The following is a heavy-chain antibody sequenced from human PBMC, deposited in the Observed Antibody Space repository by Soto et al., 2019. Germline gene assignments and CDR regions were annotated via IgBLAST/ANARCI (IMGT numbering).Heavy chain of an antibody. V-gene: IGHV3-48*02. D-gene: IGHD3-10*01. CDR2: ISSSSSTI. J-gene: IGHJ3*02. CDR3: ARELGGELSSYDAFDI. Sequence: GGSLRLSCAASGFTFSSYSMNWVRQAPGKGLEWVSYISSSSSTIYYADSVKGRFTISRDNAKNSLYLQMNSLRDEDTAVYYCARELGGELSSYDAFDIWGQGTMVTVSS. CDR1: GFTFSSYS.